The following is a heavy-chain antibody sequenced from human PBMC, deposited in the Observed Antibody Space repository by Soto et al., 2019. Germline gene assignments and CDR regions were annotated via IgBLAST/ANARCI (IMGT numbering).Heavy chain of an antibody. D-gene: IGHD3-3*01. CDR2: ISWNSGSI. Sequence: GGSLRLSCAASGFTFDDYAMHWVRQAPGKGLEWVSGISWNSGSIGYADSVKGRFTISRDNAKNSLYLQMNSLRAEDTALYYCAKDISRSDFWSGYFSDYYYYMDVWGKGTTVTVSS. CDR3: AKDISRSDFWSGYFSDYYYYMDV. V-gene: IGHV3-9*01. J-gene: IGHJ6*03. CDR1: GFTFDDYA.